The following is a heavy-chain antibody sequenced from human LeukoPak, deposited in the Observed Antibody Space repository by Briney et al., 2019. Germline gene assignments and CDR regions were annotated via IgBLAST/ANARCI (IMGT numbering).Heavy chain of an antibody. CDR1: GGSIGSYY. CDR3: ARGTAWTQLWASAFDI. Sequence: PSETLSLTCTVSGGSIGSYYWSWIRQPPGKGLEWIGYIYYSGSTNYNPSLKSRVTISVDTSKNQFSLKLSSVTAADTAVYYCARGTAWTQLWASAFDIWGQGTMVTVSS. V-gene: IGHV4-59*01. J-gene: IGHJ3*02. D-gene: IGHD5-18*01. CDR2: IYYSGST.